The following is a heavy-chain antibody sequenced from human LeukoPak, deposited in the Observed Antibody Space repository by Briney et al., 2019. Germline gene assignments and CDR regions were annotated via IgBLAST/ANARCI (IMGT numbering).Heavy chain of an antibody. Sequence: SETLSLTCTVSGGSISSSSYYWGWIRQPPGKGLEWIGSIYYSGSTYYNPSLKSRVTISVDTSKNQFSLKLSSVTAADTAVYYCARSREYSYGYMYPGDAFDIWGQGTMVTVSS. D-gene: IGHD5-18*01. V-gene: IGHV4-39*07. CDR1: GGSISSSSYY. CDR3: ARSREYSYGYMYPGDAFDI. CDR2: IYYSGST. J-gene: IGHJ3*02.